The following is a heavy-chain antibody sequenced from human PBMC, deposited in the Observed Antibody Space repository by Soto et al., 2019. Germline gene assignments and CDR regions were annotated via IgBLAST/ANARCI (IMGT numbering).Heavy chain of an antibody. V-gene: IGHV4-31*03. CDR3: ARHLVGSTRGNFDY. J-gene: IGHJ4*01. CDR1: GGSINSRGYY. CDR2: IYYSGSI. D-gene: IGHD2-2*01. Sequence: TLSLTCPVSGGSINSRGYYWTWLRQHPGKGLEWIGNIYYSGSIHFNPSLKSRLTMLVDTSENQFSLKLTSVTASDTAMYFCARHLVGSTRGNFDYWGQGTLVTSPQ.